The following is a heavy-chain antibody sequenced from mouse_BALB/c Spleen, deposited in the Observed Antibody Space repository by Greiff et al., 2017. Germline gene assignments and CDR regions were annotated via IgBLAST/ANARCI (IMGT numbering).Heavy chain of an antibody. D-gene: IGHD1-1*01. J-gene: IGHJ4*01. CDR3: ARFCYYGSSYAMDY. CDR2: ILPGTGTT. Sequence: VQLQQSGAELVKPGASVKLSCKTSGYTFTSDWIQWVNQRPGQGLRWSGEILPGTGTTYYNKKFKGKATLTIDTSSSTAFMQLSSLTSEESAVYFCARFCYYGSSYAMDYWGQGTSVTVSS. V-gene: IGHV1S132*01. CDR1: GYTFTSDW.